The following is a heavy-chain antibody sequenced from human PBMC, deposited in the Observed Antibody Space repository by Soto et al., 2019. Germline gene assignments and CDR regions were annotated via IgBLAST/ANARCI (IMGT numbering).Heavy chain of an antibody. CDR1: GFTFSSYG. CDR3: AKDLEAAAGTGFQH. Sequence: GGSLRLSCTASGFTFSSYGMHWVRQAPGKGLEWVAVISYDGSNKYYADSVKGRFTISRDNSKNTLYLQMNSLRAGDTAVYYCAKDLEAAAGTGFQHWGQGTLVTVSS. CDR2: ISYDGSNK. D-gene: IGHD6-13*01. V-gene: IGHV3-30*18. J-gene: IGHJ1*01.